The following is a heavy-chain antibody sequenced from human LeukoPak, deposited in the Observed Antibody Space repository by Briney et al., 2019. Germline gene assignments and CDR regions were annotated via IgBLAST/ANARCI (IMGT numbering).Heavy chain of an antibody. CDR2: ISWDSAAI. V-gene: IGHV3-9*01. D-gene: IGHD6-13*01. CDR1: GFRFYDYA. Sequence: SLRLSCAASGFRFYDYAMHWVRQAPGKGLEWVSGISWDSAAIGYADSVRGRFTLSRDNAKNSLFLQMSSLRVEDTVLYYCTKRARMGIAAAGDGFHIWGQGTMVTVSS. J-gene: IGHJ3*02. CDR3: TKRARMGIAAAGDGFHI.